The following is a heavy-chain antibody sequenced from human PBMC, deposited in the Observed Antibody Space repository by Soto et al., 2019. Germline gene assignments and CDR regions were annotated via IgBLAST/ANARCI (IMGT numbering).Heavy chain of an antibody. J-gene: IGHJ6*02. CDR2: ISGSGGST. CDR3: AKDHNWNYGGYHYYGMDV. CDR1: GFYFSSYS. V-gene: IGHV3-23*01. Sequence: GGSLSLSCGASGFYFSSYSMSSVRPAPGKGLEWVSAISGSGGSTYYADSVKGRFTISRDNSKNTLYLQMNSLRAEDTAVYYCAKDHNWNYGGYHYYGMDVWCQGTTVTVS. D-gene: IGHD1-7*01.